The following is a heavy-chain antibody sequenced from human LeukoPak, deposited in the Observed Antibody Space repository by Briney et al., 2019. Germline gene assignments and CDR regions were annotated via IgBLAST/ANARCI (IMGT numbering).Heavy chain of an antibody. Sequence: GGSLRLSCAASGFHFSTYGMHWVRQAPGKGLEWVGVIWYDGSNKIYAESVKGRFTISRDNSKNTLYLQMNSLRAEDTAVYYCAKDRSWGSQCYFDYWGQGTLVTVSS. D-gene: IGHD7-27*01. J-gene: IGHJ4*02. CDR3: AKDRSWGSQCYFDY. CDR2: IWYDGSNK. CDR1: GFHFSTYG. V-gene: IGHV3-33*06.